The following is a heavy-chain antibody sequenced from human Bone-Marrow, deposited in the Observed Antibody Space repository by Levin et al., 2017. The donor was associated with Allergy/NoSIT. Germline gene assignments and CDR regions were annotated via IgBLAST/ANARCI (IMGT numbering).Heavy chain of an antibody. CDR3: ASPPRMDTPFYYYSGLDV. Sequence: ASVKVSCKASGYTFTGFYLHWVRQAPGQGLDLMGWINPNSGDTNYAQKFQGRVTMTRDTSISTAYMELSRLTSDDTAVYYCASPPRMDTPFYYYSGLDVWGQGTSVTVSS. CDR1: GYTFTGFY. CDR2: INPNSGDT. J-gene: IGHJ6*02. D-gene: IGHD5-18*01. V-gene: IGHV1-2*02.